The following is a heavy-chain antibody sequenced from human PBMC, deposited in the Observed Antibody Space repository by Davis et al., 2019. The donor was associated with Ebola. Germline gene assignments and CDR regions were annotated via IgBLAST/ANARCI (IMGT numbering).Heavy chain of an antibody. J-gene: IGHJ6*04. CDR2: INHSGST. D-gene: IGHD3-10*01. CDR3: ARGRGDGMDV. Sequence: MPGGSLRLSCAVYGGSFSGYYWSWIRQPPGKGLEWIGEINHSGSTNYNPPLKSRVTISLDTSKNQFSLKLSSVTAADTAVYYCARGRGDGMDVWGKGTTVTVSS. V-gene: IGHV4-34*01. CDR1: GGSFSGYY.